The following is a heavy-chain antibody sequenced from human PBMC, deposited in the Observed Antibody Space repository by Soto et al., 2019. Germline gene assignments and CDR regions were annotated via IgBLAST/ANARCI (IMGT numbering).Heavy chain of an antibody. CDR3: ARDPPGGPNAFDI. D-gene: IGHD2-15*01. V-gene: IGHV1-69*13. Sequence: SVKVSCKASGGTFSSYAISWVRQAPGQGLEWMGGIIPIFGAANYAQKFQGRVTITADESTSTAYMELSSLRSEDTAVYYCARDPPGGPNAFDIWGQGTMVTVSS. CDR2: IIPIFGAA. CDR1: GGTFSSYA. J-gene: IGHJ3*02.